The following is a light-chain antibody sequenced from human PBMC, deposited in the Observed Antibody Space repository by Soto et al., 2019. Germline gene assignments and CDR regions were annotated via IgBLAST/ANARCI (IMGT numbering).Light chain of an antibody. CDR1: SSNIGNNY. J-gene: IGLJ1*01. V-gene: IGLV1-51*02. CDR2: ENN. CDR3: GTWDSSLSVLYV. Sequence: QSVLTQPPSVSAAPGQKVPISCSGSSSNIGNNYVSWYQQLPGTAPKLLIYENNKRPSGIPDRFSGSKSGTSATLGITGLQTGDEADYYCGTWDSSLSVLYVFGTGTKVTVL.